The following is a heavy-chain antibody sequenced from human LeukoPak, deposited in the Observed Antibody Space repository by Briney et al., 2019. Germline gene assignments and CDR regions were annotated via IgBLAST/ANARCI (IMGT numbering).Heavy chain of an antibody. CDR1: GYTFTSYY. D-gene: IGHD4-17*01. V-gene: IGHV1-46*01. CDR3: ARVNWDYGDYGDRFDP. Sequence: ASVKVSCKASGYTFTSYYMHWVRQAPGQGLEWMGIINPSGGSTSYAQKFQGRVTMTRDMSTSTVYMELSSLRSEDTAVYYCARVNWDYGDYGDRFDPWGQGTLVTVSS. CDR2: INPSGGST. J-gene: IGHJ5*02.